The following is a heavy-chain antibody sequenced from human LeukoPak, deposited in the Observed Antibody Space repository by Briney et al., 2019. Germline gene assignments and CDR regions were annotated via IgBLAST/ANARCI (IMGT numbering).Heavy chain of an antibody. CDR1: GFTFSNYG. CDR2: IRYDGNNK. CDR3: AKDKIWGEDYFDH. V-gene: IGHV3-30*02. D-gene: IGHD3-16*01. J-gene: IGHJ4*02. Sequence: GGSLRLSCAASGFTFSNYGMHWVRQAPGKGLEWVAFIRYDGNNKFYGDSVKGRFTISRDNSKNTLYLQMNSLRGEDTALYYCAKDKIWGEDYFDHWGQGILVTVSS.